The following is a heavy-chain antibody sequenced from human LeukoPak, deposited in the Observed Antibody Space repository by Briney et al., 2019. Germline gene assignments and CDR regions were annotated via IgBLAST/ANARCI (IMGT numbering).Heavy chain of an antibody. CDR2: ITPDAGRT. CDR3: ARVAVAGPNYYYYMDV. J-gene: IGHJ6*03. CDR1: RFTFTNYG. D-gene: IGHD6-19*01. V-gene: IGHV3-23*01. Sequence: GGSLRLSCAASRFTFTNYGMNWVRQAPGKGLEWVSGITPDAGRTYYADSVKGRSTIYRDNSKNTLYLQMNSLRAEDTAVYYCARVAVAGPNYYYYMDVWGKGTTVTISS.